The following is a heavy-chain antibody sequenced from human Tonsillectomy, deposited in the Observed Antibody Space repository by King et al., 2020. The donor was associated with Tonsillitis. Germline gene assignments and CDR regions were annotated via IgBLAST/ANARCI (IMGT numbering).Heavy chain of an antibody. CDR3: AHRRVGSYPPAWVSWFDP. CDR2: IYWDDDK. V-gene: IGHV2-5*02. CDR1: GFSLSTSGVG. D-gene: IGHD1-26*01. Sequence: ITLKESGPTLVKPPQTLTLTCTFSGFSLSTSGVGVGWIRQPPGKALEWLALIYWDDDKRYSPSLKSRLTITKDTSKNQVVLTMTNMDPVDTATYYCAHRRVGSYPPAWVSWFDPWGQGTLVTVSS. J-gene: IGHJ5*02.